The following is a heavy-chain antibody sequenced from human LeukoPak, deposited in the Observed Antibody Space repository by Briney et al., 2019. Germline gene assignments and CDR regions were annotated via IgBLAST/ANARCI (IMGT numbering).Heavy chain of an antibody. D-gene: IGHD5-18*01. V-gene: IGHV4-39*01. J-gene: IGHJ1*01. Sequence: SETLSLTCTVSGGSISSSSYYWGWIRQPPGKGLEWIGSIYYSGSTYYNPSLKSRVTISVDTSKNQFSLKLSSVTAADTAVYYCARRRSWSGYSYGSRTFGYFQHWGQGTLVTVSS. CDR3: ARRRSWSGYSYGSRTFGYFQH. CDR1: GGSISSSSYY. CDR2: IYYSGST.